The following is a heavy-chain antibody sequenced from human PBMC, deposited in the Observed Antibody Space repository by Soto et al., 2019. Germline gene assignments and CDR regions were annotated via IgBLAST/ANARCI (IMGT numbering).Heavy chain of an antibody. V-gene: IGHV4-30-4*01. CDR3: ARLVAATEGWFDP. CDR2: IYYSGST. Sequence: KTSETLSLTCTVSGGSISSGDYYWSWIRQPPGKGLEWIGYIYYSGSTYYNPPLKSRVTISVDTSKNQFSLKLSSVTAADTAVYYCARLVAATEGWFDPWGQGTLVTVSS. D-gene: IGHD2-15*01. CDR1: GGSISSGDYY. J-gene: IGHJ5*02.